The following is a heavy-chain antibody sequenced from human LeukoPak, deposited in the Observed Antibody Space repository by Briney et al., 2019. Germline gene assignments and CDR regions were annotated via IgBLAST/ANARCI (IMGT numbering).Heavy chain of an antibody. Sequence: ASVKASCKTSGYTFTGYYMHWVRQAPGQGLEWMGWINPNTGGTNYAQNFQGRVTMTSDTSISTAYMELSSLRSDDTAMYYCARAPMIVVVFPPRLDFWGQGTLVTVSS. CDR2: INPNTGGT. V-gene: IGHV1-2*02. D-gene: IGHD3-22*01. CDR3: ARAPMIVVVFPPRLDF. J-gene: IGHJ4*02. CDR1: GYTFTGYY.